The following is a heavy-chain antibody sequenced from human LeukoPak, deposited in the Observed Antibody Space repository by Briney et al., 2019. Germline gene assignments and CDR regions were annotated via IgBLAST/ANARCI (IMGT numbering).Heavy chain of an antibody. CDR1: GDSISSYY. CDR3: ARSITGTTRLFDY. CDR2: IYYSGST. V-gene: IGHV4-59*01. Sequence: PSETLSLTCTVSGDSISSYYWSWIREPPGKGLEWIGYIYYSGSTNYNPSLKSRVTISVDTSKNQFSLKLSSVTAADTAVYYCARSITGTTRLFDYWGQGTLVTVSS. J-gene: IGHJ4*02. D-gene: IGHD1-20*01.